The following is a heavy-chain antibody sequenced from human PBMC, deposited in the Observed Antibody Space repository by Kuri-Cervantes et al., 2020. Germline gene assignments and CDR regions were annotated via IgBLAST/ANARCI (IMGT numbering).Heavy chain of an antibody. CDR2: ISRSSSNT. V-gene: IGHV3-21*01. CDR3: ARVYYDILTGSPYYFDY. Sequence: GESLKISCAASGFTFSSYSMNWVRQAPGKGLEWVSSISRSSSNTYYADSVKGRFTISRDNAKNSLYLQMNSLRAEDTAVYYCARVYYDILTGSPYYFDYWGQGTLVTVSS. D-gene: IGHD3-9*01. CDR1: GFTFSSYS. J-gene: IGHJ4*02.